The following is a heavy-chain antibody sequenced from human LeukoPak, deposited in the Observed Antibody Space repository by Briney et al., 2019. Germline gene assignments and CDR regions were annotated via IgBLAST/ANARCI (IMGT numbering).Heavy chain of an antibody. Sequence: SGGSLRRSCAASGFTFSSYAMSWVRQAPGKGLEWVSAISGSGGSTYYADSVKGRFTISRDNSKNTLYLQMNSLRAEDTAVYYCAKSGIAAAGPFDYWGQGTLVTVSS. CDR2: ISGSGGST. CDR1: GFTFSSYA. CDR3: AKSGIAAAGPFDY. D-gene: IGHD6-13*01. V-gene: IGHV3-23*01. J-gene: IGHJ4*02.